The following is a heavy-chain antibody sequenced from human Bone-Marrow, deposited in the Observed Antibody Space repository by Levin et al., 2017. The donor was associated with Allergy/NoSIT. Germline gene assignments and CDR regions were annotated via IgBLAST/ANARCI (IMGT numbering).Heavy chain of an antibody. CDR2: ISWNSVTL. V-gene: IGHV3-9*01. CDR3: ARDLGVGSSAWFSAFDM. J-gene: IGHJ3*02. CDR1: GFTFHDHA. D-gene: IGHD6-19*01. Sequence: GGSLRLSCAGAGFTFHDHAIHWVRQAPGKGLEWVSGISWNSVTLGYADSVKGRFTISRDNAKKSLYLQMDSLRPEDTAFYYCARDLGVGSSAWFSAFDMWGRGTLVTVSA.